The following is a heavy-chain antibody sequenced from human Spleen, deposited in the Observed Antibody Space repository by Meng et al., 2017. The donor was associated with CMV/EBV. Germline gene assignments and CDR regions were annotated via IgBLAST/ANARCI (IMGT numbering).Heavy chain of an antibody. CDR3: ATGSGDFDH. Sequence: QVHLQQWGAGLLKPSVTLSLTCSVSGVPMNNFYWSWIRQPAGKGLEWIGRIYISGDTNYNPSLKSRVTISKDTSKNQISLRLTSVTAADTAVYYCATGSGDFDHWGRGTLVTVSS. V-gene: IGHV4-59*10. D-gene: IGHD1-26*01. CDR1: GVPMNNFY. CDR2: IYISGDT. J-gene: IGHJ4*02.